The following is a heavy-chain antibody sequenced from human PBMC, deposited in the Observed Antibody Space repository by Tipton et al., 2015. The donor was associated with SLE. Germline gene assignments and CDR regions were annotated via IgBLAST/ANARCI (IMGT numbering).Heavy chain of an antibody. V-gene: IGHV4-38-2*02. CDR2: IYQSGSS. CDR1: GYSISSGYY. J-gene: IGHJ4*02. D-gene: IGHD1-26*01. Sequence: TLSLTCTVSGYSISSGYYWGWIRQPPGKGLEWIGSIYQSGSSYCNPSLRCRVTISVDTSKNQFSLNLSSVTAADTAVYYYARDRDSGSTWDYWGQGTLVTASS. CDR3: ARDRDSGSTWDY.